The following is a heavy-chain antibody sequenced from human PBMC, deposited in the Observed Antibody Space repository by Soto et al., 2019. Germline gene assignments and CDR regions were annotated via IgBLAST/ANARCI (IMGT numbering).Heavy chain of an antibody. CDR2: IYPVDSDT. V-gene: IGHV5-51*01. CDR3: ARQDGDGLFYFDY. CDR1: GYTFNIYW. J-gene: IGHJ4*02. D-gene: IGHD4-17*01. Sequence: GESLKISCKGYGYTFNIYWIAWVRQMPGKGLEWMGVIYPVDSDTRYSPSFQGQVTISVDKSINTAYLQWSSLQASDTAIYYCARQDGDGLFYFDYWGQGTPVTVSS.